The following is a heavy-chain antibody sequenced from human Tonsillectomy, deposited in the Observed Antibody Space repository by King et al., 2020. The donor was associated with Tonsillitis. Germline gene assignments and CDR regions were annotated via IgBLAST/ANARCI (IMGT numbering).Heavy chain of an antibody. V-gene: IGHV1-2*02. CDR3: ARGRYCSGGSCYSHFDF. CDR1: GYTFTDYY. D-gene: IGHD2-15*01. Sequence: VQLVQSGADVKKPGASVKVSCRASGYTFTDYYIHWVRQAPGQGLEWMGWVNPYSGGTNFAQNFQGRVTMTRDPSISTAYMEVSALRSDDTAVYYCARGRYCSGGSCYSHFDFWGQGTLVTVSS. CDR2: VNPYSGGT. J-gene: IGHJ4*02.